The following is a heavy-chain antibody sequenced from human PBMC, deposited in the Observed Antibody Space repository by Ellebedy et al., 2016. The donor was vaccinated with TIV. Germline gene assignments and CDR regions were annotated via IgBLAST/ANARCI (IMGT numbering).Heavy chain of an antibody. CDR3: ARGRRYYYGSGSYYPYPTSGMDV. CDR2: IYSGGST. D-gene: IGHD3-10*01. V-gene: IGHV3-53*04. CDR1: GFTVSSNY. Sequence: GESLKISXAASGFTVSSNYMSWVRQAPGKGLEWVSVIYSGGSTYYADSVKGRFTISRHNSKNTLYLQMNSLRAEDTAVYYCARGRRYYYGSGSYYPYPTSGMDVWGQGTTVTVSS. J-gene: IGHJ6*02.